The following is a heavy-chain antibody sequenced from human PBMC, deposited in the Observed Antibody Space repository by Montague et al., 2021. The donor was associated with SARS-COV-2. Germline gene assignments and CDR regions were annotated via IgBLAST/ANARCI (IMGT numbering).Heavy chain of an antibody. CDR3: ARGGVGLWFGRALDY. J-gene: IGHJ4*02. CDR1: GGSISSCNW. CDR2: IYHSGST. D-gene: IGHD3-10*01. Sequence: SETLSLTCTVSGGSISSCNWGSWVRQPPGKGLEWIGEIYHSGSTNYNPSLKSRVTISVDKSKNQFSLKLSSVTAADTAVYYCARGGVGLWFGRALDYWGQGTLVTVSS. V-gene: IGHV4-4*02.